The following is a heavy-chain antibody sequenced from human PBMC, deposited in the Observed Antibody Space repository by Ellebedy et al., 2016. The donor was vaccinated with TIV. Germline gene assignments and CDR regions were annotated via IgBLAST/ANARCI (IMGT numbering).Heavy chain of an antibody. D-gene: IGHD5-12*01. CDR1: GFTFSTYW. CDR3: ARDPGIVATSIDYYYGMDV. CDR2: INSDGSST. V-gene: IGHV3-74*01. J-gene: IGHJ6*02. Sequence: PGGSLRLSCAASGFTFSTYWMHWVRQAPGKGPLWVSRINSDGSSTGYEDSVKGRFTISIDNAKNTLYLQMNSLRAEDTAVYYCARDPGIVATSIDYYYGMDVWGQGTTVTVSS.